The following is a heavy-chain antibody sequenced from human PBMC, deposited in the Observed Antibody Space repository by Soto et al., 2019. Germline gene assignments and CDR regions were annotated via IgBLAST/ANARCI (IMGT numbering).Heavy chain of an antibody. CDR2: ISYDGSNK. J-gene: IGHJ6*02. Sequence: GGSLRLSCAASGFTFSSYGMHWVRQPPGKGLERVAVISYDGSNKYYTDSVKGRFTISRDNSKNTMYLQINSLRAEDTAVYYCAQTLSITMMYYYYYGMDVWGQSTTVTSP. V-gene: IGHV3-30*18. CDR1: GFTFSSYG. CDR3: AQTLSITMMYYYYYGMDV. D-gene: IGHD3-22*01.